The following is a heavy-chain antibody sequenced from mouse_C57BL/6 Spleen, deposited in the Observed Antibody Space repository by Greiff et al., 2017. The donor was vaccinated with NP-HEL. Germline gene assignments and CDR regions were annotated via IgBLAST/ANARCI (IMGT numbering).Heavy chain of an antibody. CDR2: IYPGSGNT. D-gene: IGHD1-1*01. CDR1: GYSFTSYY. J-gene: IGHJ2*01. CDR3: AHYGSSYFDY. Sequence: QVQLQQSGPELVKPGASVKISCKASGYSFTSYYIHWVKQRPGQGLEWIGWIYPGSGNTKYNEKFKGKATLTADTSSSTAYMQLSSLTSEDAAVYDGAHYGSSYFDYWGQGTTLTVSS. V-gene: IGHV1-66*01.